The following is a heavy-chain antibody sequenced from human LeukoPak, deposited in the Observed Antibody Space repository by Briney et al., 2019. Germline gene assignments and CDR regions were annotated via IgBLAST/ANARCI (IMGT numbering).Heavy chain of an antibody. D-gene: IGHD6-6*01. CDR2: IYYSRST. J-gene: IGHJ5*02. CDR3: ARADSSSVNWFDP. Sequence: SETLSLTCTVSGGSISSYYWSWIRQPPGKGLEWIGYIYYSRSTNYSPSLKSRVTISVDTSKNQFSLKLSSVTAADTAVYYCARADSSSVNWFDPWGQGTLVTVSS. CDR1: GGSISSYY. V-gene: IGHV4-59*01.